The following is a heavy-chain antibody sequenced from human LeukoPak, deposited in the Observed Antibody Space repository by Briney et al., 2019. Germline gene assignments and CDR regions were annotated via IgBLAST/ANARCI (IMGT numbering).Heavy chain of an antibody. Sequence: GGSLRLSCVASGFTFSSSVISWVRQAPGKGLEWVSAISSSGGTTKYADSVKGRFTTSRDNSKKMLYLQMNSLRAEDTAVYYCARTERFDPWGQGTLVTVSS. CDR2: ISSSGGTT. V-gene: IGHV3-23*01. D-gene: IGHD1-14*01. CDR1: GFTFSSSV. J-gene: IGHJ5*02. CDR3: ARTERFDP.